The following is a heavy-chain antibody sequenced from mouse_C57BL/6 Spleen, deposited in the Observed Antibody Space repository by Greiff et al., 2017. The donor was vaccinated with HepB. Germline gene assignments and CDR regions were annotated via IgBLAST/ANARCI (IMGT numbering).Heavy chain of an antibody. CDR1: GFTFSSYG. CDR2: ISSGGSYT. V-gene: IGHV5-6*01. J-gene: IGHJ2*01. D-gene: IGHD2-3*01. Sequence: EVKLMESGGDLVKPGGSLKLSCAASGFTFSSYGMSWVRQTPDKRLEWVATISSGGSYTDYPDSVKGRFTISRDNAKNTLYLQMSSLKSEDTAMYYCARHDDGNYVDYWGQGTTLTVSS. CDR3: ARHDDGNYVDY.